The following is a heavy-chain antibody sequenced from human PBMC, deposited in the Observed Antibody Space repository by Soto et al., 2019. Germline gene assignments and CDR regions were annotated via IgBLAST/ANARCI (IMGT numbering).Heavy chain of an antibody. CDR2: ISPYTGNT. CDR3: VMVDNYVTPTPQDV. CDR1: GYIFVNYG. Sequence: QVQLVQSGDEVKKPGASVKVSCKASGYIFVNYGIAWVRQAPGQGLEWMGWISPYTGNTHSATKVQGRLPMTTDTSTRTAYMDLGSLTSADTAVYYCVMVDNYVTPTPQDVWGQGTTVTVSS. V-gene: IGHV1-18*01. D-gene: IGHD3-16*01. J-gene: IGHJ6*02.